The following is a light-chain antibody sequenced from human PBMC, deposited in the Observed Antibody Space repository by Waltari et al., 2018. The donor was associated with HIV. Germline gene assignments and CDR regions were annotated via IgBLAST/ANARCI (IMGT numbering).Light chain of an antibody. CDR2: KDS. V-gene: IGLV3-25*03. Sequence: SYELTQPPSVSVSPGQTARITCSGNALPKQYAYWYQQKPGQAPVLVIYKDSERPSGIPVRFSGSSSGTTVTLTISGVQAEDEADYYCQSADSSGTYWVFGGGTKLTVL. J-gene: IGLJ3*02. CDR1: ALPKQY. CDR3: QSADSSGTYWV.